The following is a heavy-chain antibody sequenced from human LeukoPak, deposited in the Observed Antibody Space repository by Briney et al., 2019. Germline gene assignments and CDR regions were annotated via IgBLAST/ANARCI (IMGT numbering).Heavy chain of an antibody. J-gene: IGHJ4*02. V-gene: IGHV4-59*01. CDR3: ARGDITMMTLLDY. Sequence: SETLSLTCTVSGGSISSYYWSWIRQPPGKGLEWIGYIYYSGSTNYNPSLKSRDTISVDTSKNQFSLKLSSVTAADTAVYYCARGDITMMTLLDYWGQGTLVTVSS. D-gene: IGHD3-22*01. CDR1: GGSISSYY. CDR2: IYYSGST.